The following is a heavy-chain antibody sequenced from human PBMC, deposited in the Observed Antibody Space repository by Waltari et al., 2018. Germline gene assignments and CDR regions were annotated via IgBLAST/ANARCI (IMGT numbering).Heavy chain of an antibody. D-gene: IGHD3-3*01. Sequence: QVQLQESGPGVVTPSQTLSLTCSVPGASVSSGNHYFPWLRQPAGKGLEWIGYIYASESTSYNPSLKSRVTISVDTSKNQFSLKLSSVTAADTAMYYCARDIPLWSGYYDWFDPWGQGTLVTVSS. CDR2: IYASEST. J-gene: IGHJ5*02. CDR3: ARDIPLWSGYYDWFDP. V-gene: IGHV4-61*09. CDR1: GASVSSGNHY.